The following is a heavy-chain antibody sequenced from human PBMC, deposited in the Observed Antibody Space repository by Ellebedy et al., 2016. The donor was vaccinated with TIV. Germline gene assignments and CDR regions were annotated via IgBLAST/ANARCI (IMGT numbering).Heavy chain of an antibody. D-gene: IGHD3-22*01. CDR1: GFTFSDYY. V-gene: IGHV3-11*01. CDR3: ARSPPPYYISSGYTDY. Sequence: GGSLRLSCAASGFTFSDYYMSWIRQAPGKGLEWVSYISTSGSTIYYADSVKGRFTISRDNAKNSLYLQINSLRAEDTAVYYCARSPPPYYISSGYTDYWGQGTLVTISS. CDR2: ISTSGSTI. J-gene: IGHJ4*02.